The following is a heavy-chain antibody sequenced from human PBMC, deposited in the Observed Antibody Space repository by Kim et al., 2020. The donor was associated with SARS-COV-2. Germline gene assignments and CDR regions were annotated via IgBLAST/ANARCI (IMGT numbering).Heavy chain of an antibody. V-gene: IGHV1-69*01. J-gene: IGHJ6*02. D-gene: IGHD2-2*01. Sequence: YAQKFQGRVTITADESTSTAYMELSSLRSEDTAVYYCARDGPHTSYGMDVWGQGTTVTVSS. CDR3: ARDGPHTSYGMDV.